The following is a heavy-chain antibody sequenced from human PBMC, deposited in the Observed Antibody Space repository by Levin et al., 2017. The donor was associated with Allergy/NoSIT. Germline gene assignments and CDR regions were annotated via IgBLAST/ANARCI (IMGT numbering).Heavy chain of an antibody. V-gene: IGHV4-34*01. J-gene: IGHJ4*02. CDR1: GGSFSGYY. CDR2: INHSGST. CDR3: ARDSAATYDY. Sequence: SQTLSLTCAVYGGSFSGYYWSWIRQPPGKGLEWIGEINHSGSTNYNPSLKSRVTISVDTSKNQFSLKLSSVTAADTAVYYCARDSAATYDYWGQGTLVTVSS. D-gene: IGHD2-15*01.